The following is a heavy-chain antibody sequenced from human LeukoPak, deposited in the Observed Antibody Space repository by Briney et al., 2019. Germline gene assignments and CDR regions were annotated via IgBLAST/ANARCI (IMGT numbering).Heavy chain of an antibody. CDR3: ARGNILTGYSFDY. CDR1: GGSLSGYY. CDR2: INHSGST. Sequence: SETLSLTCAVYGGSLSGYYWSWIRQPPGKGLEWIGEINHSGSTNYNPSLKSRVTISVDTSKNQFSLKLSSVTAADTAVYYCARGNILTGYSFDYWGQGTLVTVSS. V-gene: IGHV4-34*01. D-gene: IGHD3-9*01. J-gene: IGHJ4*02.